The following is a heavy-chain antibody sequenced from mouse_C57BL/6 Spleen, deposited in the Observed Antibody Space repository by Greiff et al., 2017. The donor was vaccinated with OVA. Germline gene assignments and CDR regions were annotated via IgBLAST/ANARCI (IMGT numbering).Heavy chain of an antibody. CDR1: GFTFSSYA. V-gene: IGHV5-4*01. CDR2: ISDGGSYT. J-gene: IGHJ2*01. D-gene: IGHD1-1*01. CDR3: AREGTTVAFDY. Sequence: EVKLVESGGGLVKPGGSLKLSCAASGFTFSSYAMSWVRQTLEKRLEWVATISDGGSYTYYPDNVKGRFTISRDNAKNNLYLQMSHLKSEDTAMYYCAREGTTVAFDYWGQGTTLTVSS.